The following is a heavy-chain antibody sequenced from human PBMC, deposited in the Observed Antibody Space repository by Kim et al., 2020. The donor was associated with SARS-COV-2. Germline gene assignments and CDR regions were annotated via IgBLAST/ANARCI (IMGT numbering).Heavy chain of an antibody. Sequence: GGSLRLSCATSGFTLSLYSMNWVRQSPGKGLEWVSHISGTGTITKHADSVRGRFTISRDNAKNSLFLQMNGLRPADTAVHYCVRENYWAFDIWGQGTMVT. D-gene: IGHD2-15*01. CDR3: VRENYWAFDI. J-gene: IGHJ3*02. V-gene: IGHV3-48*04. CDR2: ISGTGTIT. CDR1: GFTLSLYS.